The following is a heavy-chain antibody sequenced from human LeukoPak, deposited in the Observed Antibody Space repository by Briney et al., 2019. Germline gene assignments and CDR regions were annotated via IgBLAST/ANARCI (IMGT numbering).Heavy chain of an antibody. V-gene: IGHV3-30*02. CDR1: GFTFSSYG. CDR3: ARNWGRFGELLPFDY. CDR2: IRYDGSNK. Sequence: PGGSLRLSCAASGFTFSSYGMHWVRQAPGKGLEWVAFIRYDGSNKYYADSVKGRFTISRDNSKNTLYLQMNSLRAEDTAVYYCARNWGRFGELLPFDYWGQGTLVTVSS. D-gene: IGHD3-10*01. J-gene: IGHJ4*02.